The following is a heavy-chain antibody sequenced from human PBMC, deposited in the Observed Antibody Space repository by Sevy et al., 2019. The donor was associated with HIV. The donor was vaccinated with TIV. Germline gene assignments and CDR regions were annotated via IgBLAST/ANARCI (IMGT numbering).Heavy chain of an antibody. CDR1: GFTFRSFS. J-gene: IGHJ5*01. V-gene: IGHV3-33*01. D-gene: IGHD1-1*01. Sequence: GGSLRLSCVASGFTFRSFSMHWARQAPGKGLEWVAAIWYDGRTERYADSVQGRFTISRDNSKKTLHLQMNSLRAEDTALYYCARDAARVIVPTAGFDSWGQGTLVTVSS. CDR2: IWYDGRTE. CDR3: ARDAARVIVPTAGFDS.